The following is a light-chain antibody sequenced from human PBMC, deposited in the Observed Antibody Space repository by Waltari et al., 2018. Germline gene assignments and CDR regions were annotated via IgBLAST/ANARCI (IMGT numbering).Light chain of an antibody. CDR3: MEALQSVT. Sequence: DIVMTQSPVSLTVTPGEPASISCRSSQSLLDSNGYNYLDWYLQKPGQSPQILIDVGSNRASGVPDRFSGSGSGTDFTLKISRVEAEDAGVYYCMEALQSVTFGQGTRLEIK. J-gene: IGKJ5*01. CDR2: VGS. CDR1: QSLLDSNGYNY. V-gene: IGKV2-28*01.